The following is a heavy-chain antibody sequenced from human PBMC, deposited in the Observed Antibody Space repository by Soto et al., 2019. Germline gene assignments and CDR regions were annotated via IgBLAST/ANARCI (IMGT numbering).Heavy chain of an antibody. CDR3: TRVPDY. D-gene: IGHD2-2*01. CDR2: IYYTGST. J-gene: IGHJ4*02. CDR1: GDSISRGGYY. Sequence: SETLSLTCTVSGDSISRGGYYWSWIRQHPGKGLEWIGYIYYTGSTYYNPSLKSRVTISVDRSKNQFSLKVSSVTAADTAVYYCTRVPDYWGQGTLVTVSS. V-gene: IGHV4-31*03.